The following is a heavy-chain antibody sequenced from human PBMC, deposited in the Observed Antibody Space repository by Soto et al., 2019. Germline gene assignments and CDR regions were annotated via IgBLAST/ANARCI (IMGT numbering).Heavy chain of an antibody. CDR2: INPNSGGT. J-gene: IGHJ6*02. Sequence: ASVKVSCKASGYTFTGYYMHWVRQAPGQGLEWMGWINPNSGGTNYAQKFQGWVTMTRDTSISTAYMELSRLRSDDTAVYYCGRDRTSMVRGLSPLSATYYYNGMDVGGQGTTVTVPS. CDR1: GYTFTGYY. V-gene: IGHV1-2*04. D-gene: IGHD3-10*01. CDR3: GRDRTSMVRGLSPLSATYYYNGMDV.